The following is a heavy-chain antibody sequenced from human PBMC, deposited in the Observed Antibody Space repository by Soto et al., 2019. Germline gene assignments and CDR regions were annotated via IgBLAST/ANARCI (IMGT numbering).Heavy chain of an antibody. V-gene: IGHV3-30-3*01. Sequence: QVQLVESGGGVVQPGRSLRLSCAASGFTFSSYAMHWVRQAPGKGLEWVAVISYDGSNKYYADSVKGRFTISRDNSKNSLYMHRHSVEDEDAYLYSCASPRFSWGGTKPIDYWGQGTLVTVSS. D-gene: IGHD3-16*01. CDR2: ISYDGSNK. CDR1: GFTFSSYA. J-gene: IGHJ4*02. CDR3: ASPRFSWGGTKPIDY.